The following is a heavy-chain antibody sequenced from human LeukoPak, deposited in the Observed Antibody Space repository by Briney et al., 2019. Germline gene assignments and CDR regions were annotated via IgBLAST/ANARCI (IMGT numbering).Heavy chain of an antibody. Sequence: SETLSLTCTVSGGSISSYYWSWIRQPPGKGLEWIGYIYYSGSTNYNPSLKSRVTMSVDTSKNQFSLKLSSVTAADTAVYYCARDSYGSGSYYVLYFDYWGQGTLVTVSS. J-gene: IGHJ4*02. CDR3: ARDSYGSGSYYVLYFDY. CDR2: IYYSGST. CDR1: GGSISSYY. D-gene: IGHD3-10*01. V-gene: IGHV4-59*12.